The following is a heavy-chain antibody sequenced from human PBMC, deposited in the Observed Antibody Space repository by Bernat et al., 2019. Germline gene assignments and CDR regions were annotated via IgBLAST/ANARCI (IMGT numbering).Heavy chain of an antibody. CDR3: TTGPYIWGSYGRDY. CDR1: GFTFSSYA. Sequence: EVQLLESGGGLVQPGGSLRLSCAASGFTFSSYAMSWVRQAPGKGLEWVSAISGSGGSTYYADSVKGRFTISRDNSKNTLYLQMNSLRAEDTAVYYCTTGPYIWGSYGRDYWGQGTLVTVSS. V-gene: IGHV3-23*01. J-gene: IGHJ4*02. CDR2: ISGSGGST. D-gene: IGHD3-16*01.